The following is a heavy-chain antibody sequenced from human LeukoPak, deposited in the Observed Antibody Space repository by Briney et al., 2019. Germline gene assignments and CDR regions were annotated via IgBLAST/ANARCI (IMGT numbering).Heavy chain of an antibody. V-gene: IGHV1-69*04. Sequence: RASVKVSCKASGGTFSSYAISWVRQAPGQGLEWMGRIIPILGIANYAQKFQGRVTITADKSTSTAYMELSSLRSEDTAVYYCASPHHIVVVPTAMTPENFDYWGQGTLVTVSS. CDR1: GGTFSSYA. CDR2: IIPILGIA. J-gene: IGHJ4*02. CDR3: ASPHHIVVVPTAMTPENFDY. D-gene: IGHD2-2*01.